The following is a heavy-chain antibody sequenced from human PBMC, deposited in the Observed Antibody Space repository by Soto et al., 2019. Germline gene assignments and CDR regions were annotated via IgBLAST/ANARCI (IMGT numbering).Heavy chain of an antibody. J-gene: IGHJ4*02. V-gene: IGHV4-4*07. CDR2: VFSSVSA. CDR1: GVSVRSYT. CDR3: ARDGMTTGDT. Sequence: QLQLQESGPGQVRPSETLSLTCIVSGVSVRSYTWSWVRQPANKGLEWIGRVFSSVSATYNPSLKSRVSISMDTPENRISLKLDSVTAAAAGVYFCARDGMTTGDTWGPGTLVTVSS. D-gene: IGHD2-21*02.